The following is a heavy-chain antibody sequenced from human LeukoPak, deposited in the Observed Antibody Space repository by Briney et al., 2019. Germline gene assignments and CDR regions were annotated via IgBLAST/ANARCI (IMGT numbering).Heavy chain of an antibody. J-gene: IGHJ5*02. Sequence: PSETLSLTCTVSGGSISSGGYFWTWIRQHPGKGLEWIGYIYYSGSTYYNPSLKSRVTISVDTSKNQFSLKLSSVTAADTAVYYCARDSTVTPDNWFDPWGQGTLVTVSS. D-gene: IGHD4-4*01. CDR1: GGSISSGGYF. CDR3: ARDSTVTPDNWFDP. V-gene: IGHV4-30-4*08. CDR2: IYYSGST.